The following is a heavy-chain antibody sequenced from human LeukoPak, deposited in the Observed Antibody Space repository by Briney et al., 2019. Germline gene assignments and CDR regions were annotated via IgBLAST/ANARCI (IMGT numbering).Heavy chain of an antibody. CDR2: IYPGDSDT. D-gene: IGHD3-22*01. CDR1: GYSFASSW. J-gene: IGHJ4*02. Sequence: GESLKISCKGSGYSFASSWIGWVRQMPGKGLEWMGIIYPGDSDTRYSPSFQGQVTISADKSISTAYLQWSSLKASDTAMYYCARRANYYDSSGYYYGFDYWGQGTLVTVSS. CDR3: ARRANYYDSSGYYYGFDY. V-gene: IGHV5-51*01.